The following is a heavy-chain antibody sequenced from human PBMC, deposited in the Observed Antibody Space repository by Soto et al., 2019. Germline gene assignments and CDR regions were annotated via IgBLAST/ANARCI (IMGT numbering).Heavy chain of an antibody. CDR1: GFTFSDYY. CDR2: ISSSGSTI. J-gene: IGHJ6*02. CDR3: ARDKALGYSNYVFSVPASYYYGMDV. Sequence: QVQLVESGGGLVKPGGSLRLSCAASGFTFSDYYMSWIRQAPGKGLEWVSYISSSGSTIYYADSVKGRFTISRDNAKNSLYLQMNSLRAEDTAVYYCARDKALGYSNYVFSVPASYYYGMDVWGQWTTVTVSS. D-gene: IGHD4-4*01. V-gene: IGHV3-11*01.